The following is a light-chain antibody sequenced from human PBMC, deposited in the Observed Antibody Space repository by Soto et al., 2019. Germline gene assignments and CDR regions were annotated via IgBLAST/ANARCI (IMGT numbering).Light chain of an antibody. V-gene: IGLV2-14*01. CDR3: SSYTVRNTLVL. Sequence: QSALTQPASVSGSPGQSITISCTGTSSDVGGYNFVSWYKQHPGKAPRLIIYEVSSRPSGVSYSFSGSKSGNTASLTISGLQAEDEADYYCSSYTVRNTLVLFGGGTKFTVL. CDR1: SSDVGGYNF. J-gene: IGLJ3*02. CDR2: EVS.